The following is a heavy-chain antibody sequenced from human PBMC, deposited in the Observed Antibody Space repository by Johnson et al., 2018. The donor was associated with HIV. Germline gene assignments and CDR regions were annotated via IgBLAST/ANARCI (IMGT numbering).Heavy chain of an antibody. V-gene: IGHV3-23*04. D-gene: IGHD3-3*01. Sequence: VQLVESGGGLVQPGGSLRLSCAASGFTFSSYAMSWVRQAPGKGLEWVSSISGSGGTTYYADSVKGRFTISRDNSKSSLYLQMNSLRAEDTAMYYCAREGVETTCPFDIWGQGTRVTVSS. CDR3: AREGVETTCPFDI. CDR2: ISGSGGTT. J-gene: IGHJ3*02. CDR1: GFTFSSYA.